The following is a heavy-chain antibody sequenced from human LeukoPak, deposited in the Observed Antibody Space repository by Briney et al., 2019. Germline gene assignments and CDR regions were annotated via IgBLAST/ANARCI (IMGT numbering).Heavy chain of an antibody. CDR2: INHSGST. CDR1: GGSFSGYD. CDR3: ARGVVVVVAATKNYYYGMDV. J-gene: IGHJ6*02. V-gene: IGHV4-34*01. Sequence: PSETLSLTCAVYGGSFSGYDWSWIRQPPGKGLEWIGEINHSGSTNYNPSLKSRVTISVDTSKNQFSLKLSSVTAADTAVYYCARGVVVVVAATKNYYYGMDVWGQGTTVTVSS. D-gene: IGHD2-15*01.